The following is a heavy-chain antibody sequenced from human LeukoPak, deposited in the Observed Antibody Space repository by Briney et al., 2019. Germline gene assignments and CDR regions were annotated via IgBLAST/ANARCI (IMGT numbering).Heavy chain of an antibody. V-gene: IGHV4-59*08. Sequence: SETLSLTCTVSGGSISSYYWSWIRQPPGKGLEWIGYIYYSGSTNYNPSLKSRVTISVDTSKNQFSLKLSSVTAADTAVYYCARHEAKSGKFDYWGQGTLVPVSS. J-gene: IGHJ4*02. D-gene: IGHD3-10*01. CDR1: GGSISSYY. CDR3: ARHEAKSGKFDY. CDR2: IYYSGST.